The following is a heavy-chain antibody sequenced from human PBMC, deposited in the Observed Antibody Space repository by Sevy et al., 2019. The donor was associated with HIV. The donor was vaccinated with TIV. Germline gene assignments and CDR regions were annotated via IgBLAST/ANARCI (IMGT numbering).Heavy chain of an antibody. CDR3: ARDGLPAPAKFDY. V-gene: IGHV3-48*01. J-gene: IGHJ4*02. CDR1: GFTFKTYN. D-gene: IGHD6-13*01. CDR2: ITSSSSII. Sequence: GGSLRLSCVASGFTFKTYNMNWVRQAPGKGLEWVSYITSSSSIIYYADSVRDRFTISTDNAKNALYLQMNSLRPEDTAVYFCARDGLPAPAKFDYWGQGTQVTVSS.